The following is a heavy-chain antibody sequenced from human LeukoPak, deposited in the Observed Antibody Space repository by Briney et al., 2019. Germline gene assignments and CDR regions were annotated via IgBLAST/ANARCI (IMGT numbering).Heavy chain of an antibody. D-gene: IGHD6-19*01. Sequence: PSETLSLTCSVSGGSINNYYWSWIRQPPGKRLEWVGYIYFTGSAGYNPSLDSRVTISVDTSKKQFSLKLTSVTAADTAVYYCAKRVSGWYWSDYWGQGTLVTVSS. J-gene: IGHJ4*02. CDR3: AKRVSGWYWSDY. CDR1: GGSINNYY. V-gene: IGHV4-59*08. CDR2: IYFTGSA.